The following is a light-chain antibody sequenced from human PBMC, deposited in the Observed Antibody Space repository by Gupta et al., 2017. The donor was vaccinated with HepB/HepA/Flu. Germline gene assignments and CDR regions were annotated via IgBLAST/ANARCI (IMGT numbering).Light chain of an antibody. Sequence: SALTQPASVSAHPARPSTICCTGTSSDVGGYNYVSWYQQHPGKAPKLMIYDVTNRPSGVSNRFSGSKSGNTASLTISGLQAEDEADYYCTSYTSSSTWVFGGGTKLTVL. V-gene: IGLV2-14*01. CDR1: SSDVGGYNY. CDR2: DVT. J-gene: IGLJ3*02. CDR3: TSYTSSSTWV.